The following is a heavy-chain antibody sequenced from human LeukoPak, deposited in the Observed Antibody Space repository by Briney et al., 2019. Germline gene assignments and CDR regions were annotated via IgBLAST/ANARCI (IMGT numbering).Heavy chain of an antibody. CDR2: INHSGST. V-gene: IGHV4-34*01. Sequence: PSETLSLTCAAYGGTFSGYYWSWLRQPPGKGLEWLGEINHSGSTNYKPSLKSRVTISVDTSKNQFSLKLSSVTAADTAVYYCARDPRYCSGGSCYASRKAPYGMDVWGKGTTVTVSS. CDR1: GGTFSGYY. CDR3: ARDPRYCSGGSCYASRKAPYGMDV. J-gene: IGHJ6*04. D-gene: IGHD2-15*01.